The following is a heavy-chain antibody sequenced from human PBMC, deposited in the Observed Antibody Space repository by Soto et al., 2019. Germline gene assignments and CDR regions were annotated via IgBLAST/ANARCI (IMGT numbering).Heavy chain of an antibody. D-gene: IGHD3-10*01. CDR3: TIQNARGVPDY. CDR2: IKSETDGGAT. CDR1: GFTFSNAW. V-gene: IGHV3-15*07. Sequence: GGSLRLSCAASGFTFSNAWMNWVRQAPGKGLEWVGRIKSETDGGATDYAAPVKGRFTISRDDSKNTLYLQMNSLKTEDTAVYYCTIQNARGVPDYWGQGTLVTGSS. J-gene: IGHJ4*02.